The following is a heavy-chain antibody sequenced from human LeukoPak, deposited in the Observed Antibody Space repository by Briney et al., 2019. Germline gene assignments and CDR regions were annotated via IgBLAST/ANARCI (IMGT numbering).Heavy chain of an antibody. V-gene: IGHV3-53*01. Sequence: GGSLRLSCAASGFTVSSNYMSWVRQVPGKGLEWVSVIYSGGSTYYADSVKGRFTISRDNSKNTLYPQMNSLRAEDTAVYYCAGNNWNYGRFDYWGQGTLVTVSS. CDR1: GFTVSSNY. CDR2: IYSGGST. CDR3: AGNNWNYGRFDY. J-gene: IGHJ4*02. D-gene: IGHD1-7*01.